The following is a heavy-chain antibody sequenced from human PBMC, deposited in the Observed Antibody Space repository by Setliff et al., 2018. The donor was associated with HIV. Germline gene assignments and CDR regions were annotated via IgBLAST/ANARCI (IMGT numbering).Heavy chain of an antibody. CDR2: IYPGST. V-gene: IGHV4-39*01. D-gene: IGHD1-1*01. CDR1: DGSITTDNYF. Sequence: SETLSLTCTVSDGSITTDNYFWGWIRQPPGKGLEWIGSIYPGSTKCNPSLRSRLTISLDSPTNQFSVTLSSVTAADTAMYYCARYTVGSMVDYWGPGTLVTVSS. CDR3: ARYTVGSMVDY. J-gene: IGHJ4*02.